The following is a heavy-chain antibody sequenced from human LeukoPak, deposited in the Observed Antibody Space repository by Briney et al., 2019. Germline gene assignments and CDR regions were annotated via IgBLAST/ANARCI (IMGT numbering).Heavy chain of an antibody. Sequence: SETLSLTCTVSGYSISSGYYWSWIRQPPGKGLEWIGEINHSGSTNYNPSLKSRVTISADTSKNQFSLKLNSLTTADTAVYYCTRGAGWLIDYWGQGILVTVSS. CDR3: TRGAGWLIDY. J-gene: IGHJ4*02. CDR1: GYSISSGYY. V-gene: IGHV4-38-2*02. D-gene: IGHD3-16*01. CDR2: INHSGST.